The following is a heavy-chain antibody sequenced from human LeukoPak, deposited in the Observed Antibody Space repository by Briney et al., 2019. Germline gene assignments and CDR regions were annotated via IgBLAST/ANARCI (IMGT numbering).Heavy chain of an antibody. CDR3: AKDEYCSSTSCYTGGGAWNWFDP. CDR2: IRYDGSNK. D-gene: IGHD2-2*02. Sequence: PGGSLRLSCAASGFTFSSYGMHWVRQAPGKGLEWVAFIRYDGSNKYYADSVKGRFTISRDNSKNTLYLQMNSLGAEDTAVYYCAKDEYCSSTSCYTGGGAWNWFDPWGQGTLVTVSS. J-gene: IGHJ5*02. CDR1: GFTFSSYG. V-gene: IGHV3-30*02.